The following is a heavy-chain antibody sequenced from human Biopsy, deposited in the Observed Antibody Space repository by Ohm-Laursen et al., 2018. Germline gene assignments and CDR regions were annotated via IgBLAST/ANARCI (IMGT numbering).Heavy chain of an antibody. D-gene: IGHD3-22*01. J-gene: IGHJ5*02. V-gene: IGHV1-2*02. Sequence: SSVKVSCKASGGTFTNYAISWVRQAPGQGLEWMGWINAKTGDTNYAQKFQGRVTMTRDTSISMAYVDLSSLRSDDTAVYYCTRGGYYYDSLAYYYWFDPWGQGTLVTVSS. CDR2: INAKTGDT. CDR1: GGTFTNYA. CDR3: TRGGYYYDSLAYYYWFDP.